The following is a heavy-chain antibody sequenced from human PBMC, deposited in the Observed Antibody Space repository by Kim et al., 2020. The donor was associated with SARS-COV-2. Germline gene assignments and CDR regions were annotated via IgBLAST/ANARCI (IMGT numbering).Heavy chain of an antibody. CDR2: IIPIFGTA. Sequence: SVKVSCKASGGTFSSYAISWVRQAPGQGLEWMGGIIPIFGTANYAQKFQGRVTITADESTSTAYMELSSLRSEDTAVYYCGGSGSLTNYYGMDVWGQGTTVTVSS. V-gene: IGHV1-69*13. J-gene: IGHJ6*02. CDR1: GGTFSSYA. D-gene: IGHD3-10*01. CDR3: GGSGSLTNYYGMDV.